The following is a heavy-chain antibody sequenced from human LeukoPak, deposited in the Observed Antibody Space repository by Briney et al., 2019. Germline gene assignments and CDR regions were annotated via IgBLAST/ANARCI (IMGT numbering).Heavy chain of an antibody. CDR2: IGIYGVTT. D-gene: IGHD3/OR15-3a*01. V-gene: IGHV3-23*01. CDR3: ARGDGLPRRRYFDS. J-gene: IGHJ4*02. Sequence: GGSLRLSCAASEFTFSNYAMNWVRQAPGKGLEWVSIIGIYGVTTFHADSVKGRFTISRDNSKNTLYLQMNSLRAEDTAVYFCARGDGLPRRRYFDSWGQGTLVTVSS. CDR1: EFTFSNYA.